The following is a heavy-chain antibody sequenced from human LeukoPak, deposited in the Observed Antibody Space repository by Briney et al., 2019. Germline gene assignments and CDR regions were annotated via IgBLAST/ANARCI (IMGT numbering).Heavy chain of an antibody. CDR3: AKRDSSGSYPYYFDS. D-gene: IGHD3-22*01. CDR1: GSIVSSYA. J-gene: IGHJ4*02. Sequence: GGSLRLSCTASGSIVSSYAMNWVRQAPGKGLEWVSYISSSSSTIYYADSVKGRFTISRDNAKNSLYLQMNSLRAEDTAIYYCAKRDSSGSYPYYFDSWGQGTLVTVSS. CDR2: ISSSSSTI. V-gene: IGHV3-48*01.